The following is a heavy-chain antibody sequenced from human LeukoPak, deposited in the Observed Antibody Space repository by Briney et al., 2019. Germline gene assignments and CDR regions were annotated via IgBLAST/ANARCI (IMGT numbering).Heavy chain of an antibody. CDR3: ATAKGGSYEPFDY. D-gene: IGHD1-26*01. CDR2: INPNSGGT. V-gene: IGHV1-2*02. J-gene: IGHJ4*02. Sequence: ASVKVSCKASGYTFTGYYMHWVRQAPGQGLEWMGWINPNSGGTNYAQKFQGRVTMTRDTSIGTAYMELSRLRSDDTAVYYCATAKGGSYEPFDYWGQGTLVTVSS. CDR1: GYTFTGYY.